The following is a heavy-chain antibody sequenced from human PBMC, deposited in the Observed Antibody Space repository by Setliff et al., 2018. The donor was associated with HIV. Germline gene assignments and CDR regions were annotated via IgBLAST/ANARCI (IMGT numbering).Heavy chain of an antibody. Sequence: PSETLSLTCSVSGDSISSGSYFWGGSRQTPGKGLWWIGNIYYTGFAYYNPSLKSRVTISIDTAKNHFSLSLASVSDSDTAVYXXTREGRGDPALATTRLDYWGQGKLVTVSS. D-gene: IGHD1-1*01. V-gene: IGHV4-39*02. CDR3: TREGRGDPALATTRLDY. J-gene: IGHJ4*02. CDR1: GDSISSGSYF. CDR2: IYYTGFA.